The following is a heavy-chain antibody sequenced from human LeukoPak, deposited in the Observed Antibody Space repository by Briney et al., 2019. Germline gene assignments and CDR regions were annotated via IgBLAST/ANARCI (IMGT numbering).Heavy chain of an antibody. V-gene: IGHV3-74*01. CDR3: ARVASGSYNWFDP. CDR2: INTDGSRT. Sequence: LSGGSLRLSCAASGFTFSSYWMSWVRQAPGQGLVWVSRINTDGSRTTYADSVKGRFTISRDNAKNTVYLQMNSLRAEDTAVYYCARVASGSYNWFDPWGQGTLVTVSS. J-gene: IGHJ5*02. CDR1: GFTFSSYW. D-gene: IGHD3-10*01.